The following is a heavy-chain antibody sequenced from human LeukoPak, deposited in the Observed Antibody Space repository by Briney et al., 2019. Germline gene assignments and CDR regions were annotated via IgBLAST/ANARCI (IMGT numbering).Heavy chain of an antibody. D-gene: IGHD3-16*02. CDR1: GGSISSGGYS. CDR2: IYHSGST. J-gene: IGHJ4*02. CDR3: ARGLKAQILYDYVWGSYRYGGYFDS. V-gene: IGHV4-30-2*01. Sequence: SQTLSLTCAVSGGSISSGGYSWSWIRQPPGKGLEWIGYIYHSGSTYYNPSLKSRVTISVDTSKNQFSLKLSSVTAAGTALYYCARGLKAQILYDYVWGSYRYGGYFDSWGQGTLVTVSS.